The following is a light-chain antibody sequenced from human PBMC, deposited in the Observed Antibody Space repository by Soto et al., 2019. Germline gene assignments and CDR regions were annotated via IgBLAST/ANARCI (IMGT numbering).Light chain of an antibody. CDR3: EAWDDSLNGYV. CDR1: SSNIGNNA. V-gene: IGLV1-36*01. J-gene: IGLJ1*01. Sequence: QSVLTQPPSVSEAPRQRVTISCSGSSSNIGNNAVNWYQQLPGKAPKLLIYYDDLLPSGVSDRFSGSKSGTSASLAISGLQSEDEAHYYCEAWDDSLNGYVFGTGTKLTVL. CDR2: YDD.